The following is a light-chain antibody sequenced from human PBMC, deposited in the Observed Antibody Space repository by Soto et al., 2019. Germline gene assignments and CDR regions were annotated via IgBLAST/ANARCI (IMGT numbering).Light chain of an antibody. CDR2: LNSDGSH. Sequence: QPVLTQSPSASASLGASVKLTCTLSSGHSRYAIAWHQKRPEKGPRYLMKLNSDGSHSKGDGIPDRFSGSSSGAERYLTISSLQSEDEDDFDCQTWVNGIQVFGGGTQLTVL. V-gene: IGLV4-69*01. CDR3: QTWVNGIQV. CDR1: SGHSRYA. J-gene: IGLJ2*01.